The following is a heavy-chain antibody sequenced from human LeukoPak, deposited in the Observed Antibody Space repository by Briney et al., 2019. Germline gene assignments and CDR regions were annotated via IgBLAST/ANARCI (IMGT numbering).Heavy chain of an antibody. CDR3: ARGMQVNYYDSSGYYYIGNWFDP. J-gene: IGHJ5*02. Sequence: GGSVKVSCRASGYTFTSYDINWVRQATGQGLEWMGWMNPNSGNTGYAQKFQGRVTITRNTSISTAYMELSSLRSEDTAVYYCARGMQVNYYDSSGYYYIGNWFDPWGQGTLVTVSS. D-gene: IGHD3-22*01. CDR1: GYTFTSYD. CDR2: MNPNSGNT. V-gene: IGHV1-8*03.